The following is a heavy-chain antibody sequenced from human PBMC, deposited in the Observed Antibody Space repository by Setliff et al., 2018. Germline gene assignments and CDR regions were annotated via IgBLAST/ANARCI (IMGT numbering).Heavy chain of an antibody. CDR2: ISPSGGST. J-gene: IGHJ6*03. Sequence: ASVKVSCKASGYTFTNYYIHWVRQAPGQGLEWVGIISPSGGSTSYAQKFQGRVTMTRDTSTSTVYMELSSLRSEDTAVYYCAIPSSGNFYYYYMDVWGKGTTVTVSS. V-gene: IGHV1-46*01. CDR1: GYTFTNYY. D-gene: IGHD1-26*01. CDR3: AIPSSGNFYYYYMDV.